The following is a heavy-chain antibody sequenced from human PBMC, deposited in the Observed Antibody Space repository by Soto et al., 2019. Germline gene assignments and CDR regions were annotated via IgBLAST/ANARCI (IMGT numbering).Heavy chain of an antibody. Sequence: PGGSLRLSCAASGFTFSSYSMNWVRQAPGKGLEWVSSISSSSSYIYYADSVKGRFTISRDNAKNSLYLQMNSLRAEDTAVYYCAREGDGYDSFYYYYYMDVWGKGTTVTVSS. CDR2: ISSSSSYI. CDR3: AREGDGYDSFYYYYYMDV. J-gene: IGHJ6*03. D-gene: IGHD5-12*01. CDR1: GFTFSSYS. V-gene: IGHV3-21*01.